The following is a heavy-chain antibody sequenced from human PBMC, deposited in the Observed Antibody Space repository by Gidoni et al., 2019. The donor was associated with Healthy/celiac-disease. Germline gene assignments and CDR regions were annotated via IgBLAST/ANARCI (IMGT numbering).Heavy chain of an antibody. CDR2: ISWKSGRR. CDR3: AKDKEMGGWNDEDGMDV. D-gene: IGHD1-1*01. J-gene: IGHJ6*02. V-gene: IGHV3-9*01. Sequence: EVQLVESGGGLVQPGRSLRLSCAASGFTFDEYAMHWVRQAPGKCLEWVSGISWKSGRRGYADSVKGRLNISRDNDKNSMYLQMNSLRAEDTALYYCAKDKEMGGWNDEDGMDVWGQGTTVTVSS. CDR1: GFTFDEYA.